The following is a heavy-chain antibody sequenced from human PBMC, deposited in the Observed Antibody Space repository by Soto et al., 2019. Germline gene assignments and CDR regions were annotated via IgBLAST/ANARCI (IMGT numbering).Heavy chain of an antibody. J-gene: IGHJ4*02. Sequence: SVKVSCKASGFTFTSSAVQWVRQARGQRLEWIGWIVVGSGNTNYAQKFQERVTITRDMSTSTAYMELSSLRSEDTAVYYCAAPGSGYYHFDYWGQGTLVTVS. CDR2: IVVGSGNT. D-gene: IGHD3-22*01. CDR1: GFTFTSSA. V-gene: IGHV1-58*01. CDR3: AAPGSGYYHFDY.